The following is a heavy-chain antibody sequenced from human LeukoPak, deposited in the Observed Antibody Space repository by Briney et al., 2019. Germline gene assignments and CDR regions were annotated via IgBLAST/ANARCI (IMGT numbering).Heavy chain of an antibody. D-gene: IGHD5-24*01. Sequence: TGGSLRLSCAASGFTFSSYAMSWVRQAPGKGLEWVSAISGSGGSTYYADSVKGRFTISRDNSKNTLYLQMNSLRAEDTAVYYCAKDCRRDGYNSVDYWGQGTLVTVSS. CDR3: AKDCRRDGYNSVDY. CDR1: GFTFSSYA. V-gene: IGHV3-23*01. J-gene: IGHJ4*02. CDR2: ISGSGGST.